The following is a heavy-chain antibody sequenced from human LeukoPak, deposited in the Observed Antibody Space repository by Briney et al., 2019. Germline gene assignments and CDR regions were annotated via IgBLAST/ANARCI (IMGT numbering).Heavy chain of an antibody. J-gene: IGHJ4*02. CDR2: ISGSGGST. CDR3: AKDVREWVVATIGSQTLFDY. V-gene: IGHV3-23*01. Sequence: PGGSLRLSCAASGFTFSSYGMSWVRQAPGKGLEWVSAISGSGGSTYYADSVKGRFTISRDNSKNTLYLQMNSLRAEDTAVYYCAKDVREWVVATIGSQTLFDYWGQGTLVTVSS. D-gene: IGHD5-12*01. CDR1: GFTFSSYG.